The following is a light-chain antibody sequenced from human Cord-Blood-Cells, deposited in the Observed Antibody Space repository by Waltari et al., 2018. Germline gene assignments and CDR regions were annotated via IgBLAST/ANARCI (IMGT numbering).Light chain of an antibody. CDR1: SGHRSYA. V-gene: IGLV4-69*01. CDR3: QTWGTGYWV. Sequence: QLVLTQSPSASASLGASAKLTCTLSSGHRSYAIAWHQQQPEKGPRYLMKLNSDGSHSKGDGIPDRFSGSSSGAERYLTISSLQSEDEADYYCQTWGTGYWVFGGGTKLTVL. CDR2: LNSDGSH. J-gene: IGLJ3*02.